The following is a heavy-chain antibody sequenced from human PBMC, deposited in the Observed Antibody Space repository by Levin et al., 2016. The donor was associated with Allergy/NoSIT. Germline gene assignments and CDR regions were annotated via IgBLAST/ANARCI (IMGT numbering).Heavy chain of an antibody. D-gene: IGHD6-19*01. J-gene: IGHJ6*02. Sequence: GGSLRLSCAASGFTFSSYSMNWVRQAPGKGLEWVSSISSSSSYIYYADSVKGRFTISRDNAKNSLYLQMNSLRAEDTAVYYCARNKVALPRVMWLDRSDYYYYGVDVWGQGTTVTVSS. CDR1: GFTFSSYS. CDR3: ARNKVALPRVMWLDRSDYYYYGVDV. CDR2: ISSSSSYI. V-gene: IGHV3-21*01.